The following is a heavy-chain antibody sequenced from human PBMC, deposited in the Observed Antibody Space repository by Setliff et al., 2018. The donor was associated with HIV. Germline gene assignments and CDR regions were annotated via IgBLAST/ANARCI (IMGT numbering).Heavy chain of an antibody. CDR2: IKSKSNGETT. V-gene: IGHV3-15*01. CDR1: GINFSNAW. J-gene: IGHJ4*02. D-gene: IGHD3-10*01. CDR3: TTSQEYYFGSGTPVDY. Sequence: GGSLRLSCAASGINFSNAWMSWVRQAPGKGLEWVGRIKSKSNGETTDSAAPVKGSFTISRDDSKNTLYLQMNSLRTEDTAVYFCTTSQEYYFGSGTPVDYWGQGTLVTVS.